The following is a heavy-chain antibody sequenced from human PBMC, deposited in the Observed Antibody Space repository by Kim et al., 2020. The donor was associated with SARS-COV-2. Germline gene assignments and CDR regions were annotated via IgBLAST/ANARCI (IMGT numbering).Heavy chain of an antibody. CDR1: GFSVTRNY. V-gene: IGHV3-53*01. J-gene: IGHJ3*02. CDR2: MRSDGTS. CDR3: ARDIYEGGIDI. Sequence: GGSLRLSCAASGFSVTRNYMTWVRQAPGKGLEWVSLMRSDGTSNYTASVKGRFTISKHDSSNTLFVQMASLRADDTAVYYCARDIYEGGIDIWGQGTMVTVSS. D-gene: IGHD2-15*01.